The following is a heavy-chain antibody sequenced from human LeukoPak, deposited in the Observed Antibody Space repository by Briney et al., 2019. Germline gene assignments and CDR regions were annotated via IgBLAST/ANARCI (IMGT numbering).Heavy chain of an antibody. CDR3: ARGEQQLVLYYYYMDV. Sequence: ASEKVSCKASGYTFTGYYMHWVRQAPGQGLEWMGWINPNSGGTNYAQKFQGRVTMTRDTSISTAYMELSRLRSDDTAVYYCARGEQQLVLYYYYMDVWGKGTTVTVSS. CDR1: GYTFTGYY. J-gene: IGHJ6*03. D-gene: IGHD6-13*01. CDR2: INPNSGGT. V-gene: IGHV1-2*02.